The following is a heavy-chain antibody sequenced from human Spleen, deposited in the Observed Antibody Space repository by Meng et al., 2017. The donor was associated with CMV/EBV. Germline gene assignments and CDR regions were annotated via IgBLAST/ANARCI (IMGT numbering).Heavy chain of an antibody. CDR1: GGSFRGYF. CDR2: INQGGST. D-gene: IGHD6-13*01. J-gene: IGHJ4*02. V-gene: IGHV4-34*01. CDR3: ARLDNLGTASFDY. Sequence: SETLSLTCAIYGGSFRGYFWGWIRQSPGKGLEWIGEINQGGSTNTNPSLKSRVTISVDTSKNQFSLKLSSVTAADTAVHYCARLDNLGTASFDYWDQGTLVTVSS.